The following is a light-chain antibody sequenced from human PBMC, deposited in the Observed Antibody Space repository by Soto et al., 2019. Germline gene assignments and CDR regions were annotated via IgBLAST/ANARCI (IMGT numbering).Light chain of an antibody. Sequence: SYELTQPPSVSVSPGQTASITCSGDKLGDKYACWYQQKPGQSPVLVIYQDSKRPSGIPERFSGSNSGNTATLTISGTQAMDEADYYCQAWDRSTVVFGGGIKLTVL. CDR3: QAWDRSTVV. CDR1: KLGDKY. V-gene: IGLV3-1*01. J-gene: IGLJ2*01. CDR2: QDS.